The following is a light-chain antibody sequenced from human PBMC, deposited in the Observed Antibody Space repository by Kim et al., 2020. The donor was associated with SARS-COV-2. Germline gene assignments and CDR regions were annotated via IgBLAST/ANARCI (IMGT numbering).Light chain of an antibody. CDR2: QDS. V-gene: IGLV3-1*01. CDR1: KLGDKY. Sequence: SYELTQPPSASVSPGQTASITCSGDKLGDKYACWYQQKPGQSPVLVIYQDSKRPSGIPERFSGSNSGKTATLTISGTQAMDEADYYCQAWDSSTVVFGGGTQLTVL. J-gene: IGLJ2*01. CDR3: QAWDSSTVV.